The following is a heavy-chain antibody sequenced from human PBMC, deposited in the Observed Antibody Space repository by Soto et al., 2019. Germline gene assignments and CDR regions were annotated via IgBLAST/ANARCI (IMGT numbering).Heavy chain of an antibody. D-gene: IGHD6-19*01. J-gene: IGHJ4*02. V-gene: IGHV3-7*03. CDR2: INQDGGVT. CDR3: ARYYRGSGRYFFDY. Sequence: GGSLRLSCVASGFAFISSFMGWIRQAPGKGLEWVANINQDGGVTYYVDSVEGRFTISRDNTKDSLYLQMNSLRGEDTAIYYCARYYRGSGRYFFDYWGQGTPVTVSS. CDR1: GFAFISSF.